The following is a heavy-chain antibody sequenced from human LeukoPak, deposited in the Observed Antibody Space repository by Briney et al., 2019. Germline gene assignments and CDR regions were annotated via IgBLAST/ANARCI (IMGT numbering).Heavy chain of an antibody. V-gene: IGHV4-30-4*08. CDR3: ARDFYTRPAYDFWSGYSGFDP. Sequence: SETLSLTCTVSGGSISSGDYYWSWIRQPPGKGLEWIGYIYYSGSTYYNPSLKSRVTISVDTSKNQFSLKLSSVTAADTAVYYCARDFYTRPAYDFWSGYSGFDPWGQGTPVTVSS. D-gene: IGHD3-3*01. CDR2: IYYSGST. J-gene: IGHJ5*02. CDR1: GGSISSGDYY.